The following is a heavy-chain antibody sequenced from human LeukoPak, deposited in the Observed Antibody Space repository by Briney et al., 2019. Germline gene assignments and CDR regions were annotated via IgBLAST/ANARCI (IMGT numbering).Heavy chain of an antibody. Sequence: EAGGSLRLSCAASGFTFSSHVMSWVRQAPGTGLEWVSSIIGSGSNTYYADSVKGRFTISRDNSKNTLCLQMNSLRAEDTAVYYCAKKMDKQVFYFDYWGQGTLVTVSS. D-gene: IGHD5-24*01. CDR1: GFTFSSHV. CDR2: IIGSGSNT. V-gene: IGHV3-23*01. CDR3: AKKMDKQVFYFDY. J-gene: IGHJ4*02.